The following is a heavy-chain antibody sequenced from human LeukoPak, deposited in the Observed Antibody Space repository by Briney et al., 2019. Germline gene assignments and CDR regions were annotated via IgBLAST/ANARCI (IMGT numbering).Heavy chain of an antibody. CDR2: MNPNSGNT. Sequence: GASVKVSCKASGYTFTSYDINWVRQATGQGLEWMGWMNPNSGNTGYAQKFQGRVTMTRNTSISTAYMELSSLRSEDTAVYHCARGFKDKLMATIGSDFDYWGQGTLVTVSS. D-gene: IGHD5-24*01. CDR1: GYTFTSYD. J-gene: IGHJ4*02. CDR3: ARGFKDKLMATIGSDFDY. V-gene: IGHV1-8*01.